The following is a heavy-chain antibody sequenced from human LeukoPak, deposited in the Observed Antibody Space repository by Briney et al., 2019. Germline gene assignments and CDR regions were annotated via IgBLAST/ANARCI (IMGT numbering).Heavy chain of an antibody. Sequence: GASVNVSYTPSDYTFTTYGISWVRQAPGQGREGMGWISAYNGNTNYAQKLQGRVTMTTDTSTSTAYMELRSLRSDDTAVYYCARYVDTAMVRGYYYYYYMDVWGKGTTVTVSS. CDR2: ISAYNGNT. CDR1: DYTFTTYG. D-gene: IGHD5-18*01. J-gene: IGHJ6*03. V-gene: IGHV1-18*01. CDR3: ARYVDTAMVRGYYYYYYMDV.